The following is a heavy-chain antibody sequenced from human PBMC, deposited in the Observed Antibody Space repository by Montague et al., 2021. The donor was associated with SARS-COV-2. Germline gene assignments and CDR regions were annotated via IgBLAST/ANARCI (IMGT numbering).Heavy chain of an antibody. D-gene: IGHD4-17*01. CDR3: VHSYADYLFDY. CDR2: IYWDDDK. Sequence: AVVKPTQTLTLTCSFSGFSLRTSGVGVGWIRQPPGKALEWLAVIYWDDDKRYSPSLKSRLTITKDTSKNQVVLTMTNMDPVDTATYYCVHSYADYLFDYWGQGTLVSVSS. J-gene: IGHJ4*02. CDR1: GFSLRTSGVG. V-gene: IGHV2-5*02.